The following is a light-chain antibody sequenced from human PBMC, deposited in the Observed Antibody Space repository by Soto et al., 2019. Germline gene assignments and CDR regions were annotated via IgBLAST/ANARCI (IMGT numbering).Light chain of an antibody. CDR1: QSVNNN. Sequence: EIILTQSPASLSVSPGERATLSCRASQSVNNNLAWYQQKRGQAPRLLIYGASTRATGIPGRFRGSGSGTEFTLTITSLQSDDIAVYYCQHYKTWPLSFGGGTRVEI. J-gene: IGKJ4*01. CDR3: QHYKTWPLS. V-gene: IGKV3-15*01. CDR2: GAS.